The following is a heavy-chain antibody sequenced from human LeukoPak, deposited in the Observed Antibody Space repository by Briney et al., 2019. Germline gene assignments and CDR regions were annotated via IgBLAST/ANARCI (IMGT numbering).Heavy chain of an antibody. V-gene: IGHV3-30*03. CDR2: ISYDGSNK. CDR3: TGRMVRGVILIDY. D-gene: IGHD3-10*01. CDR1: GFTFSSYG. Sequence: PGRSLRLSCAASGFTFSSYGMHWVRQAPGKGLEWVAVISYDGSNKYYADSVKGRFTISRDNSKNTLYLQMNSLRAEDTAVYYCTGRMVRGVILIDYWGQGTLVTVSS. J-gene: IGHJ4*02.